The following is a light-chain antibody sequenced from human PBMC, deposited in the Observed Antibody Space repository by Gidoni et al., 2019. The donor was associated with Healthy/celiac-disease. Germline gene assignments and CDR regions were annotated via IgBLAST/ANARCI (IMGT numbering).Light chain of an antibody. V-gene: IGKV3-15*01. Sequence: EIVMKQSPATLSVSPGERATLSCRASQSVSSNLAWYQQKPGQAPRLLIYGASTRATGIPARFSGSGSGTEFTLTNSSLQSEDFAVYYCQQYNNWPRTFGQGTKVEIK. CDR1: QSVSSN. CDR3: QQYNNWPRT. J-gene: IGKJ1*01. CDR2: GAS.